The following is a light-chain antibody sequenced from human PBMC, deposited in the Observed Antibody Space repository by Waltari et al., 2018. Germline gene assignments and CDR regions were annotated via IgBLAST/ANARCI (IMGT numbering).Light chain of an antibody. J-gene: IGKJ1*01. Sequence: EIVLTQSPGALSLSPGERATLSCRARHHVSSSYLAWYQQKPGQAPRLLIYRASHRATGIPDRFSGSGSGTDFTLTISRLEPEDFAVYYCQQYGTSRTFGQGTKVEIK. V-gene: IGKV3-20*01. CDR2: RAS. CDR1: HHVSSSY. CDR3: QQYGTSRT.